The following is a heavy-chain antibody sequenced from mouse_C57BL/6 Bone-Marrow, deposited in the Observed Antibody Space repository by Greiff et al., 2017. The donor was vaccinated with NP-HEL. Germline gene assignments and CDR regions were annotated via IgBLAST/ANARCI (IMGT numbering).Heavy chain of an antibody. CDR1: GFTFSSYA. J-gene: IGHJ2*01. CDR3: TRDGWDYFDY. D-gene: IGHD1-1*02. CDR2: ISSGGDYI. V-gene: IGHV5-9-1*02. Sequence: EVQVVESGEGLVKPGGSLKLSCAASGFTFSSYAMSWVCQTPEKRLEWVAYISSGGDYIYYADTVKGRFTISRDNARNTLYLQMSSLKSKDTAMYYCTRDGWDYFDYWGQGTTLTVSS.